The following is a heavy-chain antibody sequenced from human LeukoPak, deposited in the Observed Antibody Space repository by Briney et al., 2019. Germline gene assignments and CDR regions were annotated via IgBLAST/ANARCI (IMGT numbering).Heavy chain of an antibody. CDR2: IYRGGST. J-gene: IGHJ4*02. CDR3: AKDIVIATTYYFDY. CDR1: GFSVSDNY. D-gene: IGHD2-21*01. Sequence: GGSLRLSCATSGFSVSDNYMTWVRQAPGKGLEWVSVIYRGGSTYYADSVKGRFTISRDNSKNMVYLQMNSLRVEDTAVYYCAKDIVIATTYYFDYWGQGTLVTVSS. V-gene: IGHV3-53*01.